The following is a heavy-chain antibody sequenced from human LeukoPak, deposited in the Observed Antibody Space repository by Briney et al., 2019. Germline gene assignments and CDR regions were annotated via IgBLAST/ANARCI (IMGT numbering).Heavy chain of an antibody. CDR2: ISSSSSTI. J-gene: IGHJ6*02. V-gene: IGHV3-48*02. CDR1: GFTFSSYS. D-gene: IGHD4-17*01. CDR3: ANLGGDYGDTNYYHYYGMDV. Sequence: PGGSLRLSCAASGFTFSSYSMNWVRQAPGKGLEWVSYISSSSSTIYYADSVKGRFTISRDSAKNSLYLQMNSLRDEDTAVYYCANLGGDYGDTNYYHYYGMDVWGQGTTVTVSS.